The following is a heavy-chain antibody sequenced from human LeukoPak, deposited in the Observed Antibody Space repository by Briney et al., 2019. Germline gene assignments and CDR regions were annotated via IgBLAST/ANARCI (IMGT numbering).Heavy chain of an antibody. D-gene: IGHD6-13*01. J-gene: IGHJ5*02. V-gene: IGHV4-4*07. CDR3: ARVGYSSSWYSQFDP. CDR1: GGSISSYY. CDR2: IYTSGST. Sequence: SETLSLTCTVSGGSISSYYWSWIRQPAGKGLEWIGRIYTSGSTNYNPSLKRRVTMSVDTSKNQFSLKLSSVTAADTAVYYCARVGYSSSWYSQFDPWGQGTLVTVSS.